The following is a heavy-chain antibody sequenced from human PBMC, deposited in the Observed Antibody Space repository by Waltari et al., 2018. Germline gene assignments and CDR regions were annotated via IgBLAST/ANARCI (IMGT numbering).Heavy chain of an antibody. D-gene: IGHD2-2*01. Sequence: VRQAPGQGLEWMGGIIPIFGTANYAQKFQGRVTITADESTSTAYMELSSLRSEDTAVYYCAFVPAARRILHYYYMDVWGKGTTVTVSS. J-gene: IGHJ6*03. CDR3: AFVPAARRILHYYYMDV. CDR2: IIPIFGTA. V-gene: IGHV1-69*01.